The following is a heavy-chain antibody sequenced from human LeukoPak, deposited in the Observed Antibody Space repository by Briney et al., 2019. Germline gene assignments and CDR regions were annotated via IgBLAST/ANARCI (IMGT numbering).Heavy chain of an antibody. CDR2: INPNSGGT. V-gene: IGHV1-2*02. CDR1: VYTFTGYY. Sequence: GASVKVSCKASVYTFTGYYMHWVRQAPGQGLEWMGWINPNSGGTNYAQKFQGRVTMTRNTSISTAYRELSRLRSDDTAVYNCARVRLGYDSSGYCDHWGQGTLVTVSS. J-gene: IGHJ4*02. CDR3: ARVRLGYDSSGYCDH. D-gene: IGHD3-22*01.